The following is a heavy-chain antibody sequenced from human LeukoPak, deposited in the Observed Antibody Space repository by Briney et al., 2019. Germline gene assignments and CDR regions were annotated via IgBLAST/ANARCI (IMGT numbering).Heavy chain of an antibody. V-gene: IGHV4-39*01. CDR2: VYYTGST. CDR3: ARHEWGITNAFDI. Sequence: MSSETLSLTCTVSGGYISSSFSYWGWIRHPPGKGLEWIGSVYYTGSTYYNASLKSRVTISIDPSKTQFSLKLRSVTAADTAVYYCARHEWGITNAFDIWGQGTMVTVSS. CDR1: GGYISSSFSY. D-gene: IGHD1-14*01. J-gene: IGHJ3*02.